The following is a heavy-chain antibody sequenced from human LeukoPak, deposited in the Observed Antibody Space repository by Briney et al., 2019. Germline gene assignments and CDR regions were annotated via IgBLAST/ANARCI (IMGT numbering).Heavy chain of an antibody. D-gene: IGHD3-3*01. J-gene: IGHJ4*02. CDR1: GFTFSSYT. V-gene: IGHV3-30-3*01. CDR2: ISYDGSNK. CDR3: AKDRYGGTIFGXVIN. Sequence: GGSLRLSCAASGFTFSSYTIHWVRQAPGKGLEWVAVISYDGSNKYYADSVKGRFTISRDNSKNTLSLQMNSLRAEDTAVYYCAKDRYGGTIFGXVINWGQGTLVTVSS.